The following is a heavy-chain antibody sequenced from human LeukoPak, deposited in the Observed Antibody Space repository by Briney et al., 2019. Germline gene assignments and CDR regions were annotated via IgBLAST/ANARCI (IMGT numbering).Heavy chain of an antibody. J-gene: IGHJ4*02. CDR2: IYYTGGT. V-gene: IGHV4-59*08. CDR3: AKYGNSGWVIDN. CDR1: GGPIGSNY. D-gene: IGHD6-19*01. Sequence: SETLSLTCTVSGGPIGSNYWTWIRQPPGKGLEYIGYIYYTGGTNYNPSLKSRVTISVDTSKNQFSLRLSSVTAADTAVYFCAKYGNSGWVIDNWGQGTLVTVSS.